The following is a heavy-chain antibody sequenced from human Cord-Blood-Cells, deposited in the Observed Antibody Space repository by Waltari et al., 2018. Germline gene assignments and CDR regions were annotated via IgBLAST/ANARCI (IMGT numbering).Heavy chain of an antibody. J-gene: IGHJ3*02. CDR2: IYHSGST. Sequence: QVQLQESGPGLVKPSETLSLTCTVSGYSISSGYYWGCIRQPPGKGLEWIGSIYHSGSTYYNPSLKRRVTISVDTSKNQFSLKRSSVTAADTAVYYCARDDRGSREADDAVDICGQGTMVTVSS. V-gene: IGHV4-38-2*02. CDR1: GYSISSGYY. CDR3: ARDDRGSREADDAVDI. D-gene: IGHD3-10*01.